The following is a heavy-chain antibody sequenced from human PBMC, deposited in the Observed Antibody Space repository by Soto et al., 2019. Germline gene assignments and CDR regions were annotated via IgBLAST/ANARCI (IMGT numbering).Heavy chain of an antibody. CDR2: IKSKGHGGTT. Sequence: GHLRLSYAASGFAFSNAWINWVRQAPGKGLEWVGRIKSKGHGGTTDFAAPVRGRFAISRDDSRNLVYMQMNSLNTEDTAVYYCTTDSYTSVIVVRFDYWGHGTLVTVSS. CDR3: TTDSYTSVIVVRFDY. D-gene: IGHD3-22*01. J-gene: IGHJ4*01. CDR1: GFAFSNAW. V-gene: IGHV3-15*07.